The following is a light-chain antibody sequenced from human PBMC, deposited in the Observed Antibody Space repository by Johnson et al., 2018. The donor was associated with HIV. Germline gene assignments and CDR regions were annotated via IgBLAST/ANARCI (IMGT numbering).Light chain of an antibody. J-gene: IGLJ1*01. Sequence: QSVLTQPPSVSAAPGQKVTISCSGSTSNIGNNYVSWYQQLPGTAPKLLIYDNNKRPSGIPDRFSGSQSGKSSTLGITAIHTWDEADYYCGIWDISLSAYVFGTGTKVTVL. V-gene: IGLV1-51*01. CDR3: GIWDISLSAYV. CDR1: TSNIGNNY. CDR2: DNN.